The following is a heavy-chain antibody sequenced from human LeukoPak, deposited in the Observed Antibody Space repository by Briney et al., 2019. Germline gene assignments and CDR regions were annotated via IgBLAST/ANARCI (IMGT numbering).Heavy chain of an antibody. V-gene: IGHV4-61*02. CDR2: IYAGGRS. CDR1: NVSISSGSHY. J-gene: IGHJ4*02. CDR3: AGYHAYGVTTPPLGY. D-gene: IGHD2-21*02. Sequence: SETLSLTCTVSNVSISSGSHYWNWIRQPAGKGLEWIGRIYAGGRSNYNPSLRSRVTISVDTSKNQFSLRLSSVTAADTAVYFCAGYHAYGVTTPPLGYWGQGTLVTVSS.